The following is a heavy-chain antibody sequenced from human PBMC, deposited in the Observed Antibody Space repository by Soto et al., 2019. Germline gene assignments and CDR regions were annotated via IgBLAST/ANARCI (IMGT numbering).Heavy chain of an antibody. D-gene: IGHD6-13*01. V-gene: IGHV5-51*01. CDR3: ARLQAAAGDNDLTFDY. Sequence: PGESLKISCKGSGYSFTSYWIGWVRQMPGKGLEWMGIIYPGDSDTSYSPSFQGHVTISADKSISTAYLQWSSLKASDTAMYYCARLQAAAGDNDLTFDYWGQGTLVTVSS. J-gene: IGHJ4*02. CDR1: GYSFTSYW. CDR2: IYPGDSDT.